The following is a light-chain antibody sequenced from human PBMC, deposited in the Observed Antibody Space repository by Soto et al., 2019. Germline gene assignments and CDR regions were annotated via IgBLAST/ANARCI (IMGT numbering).Light chain of an antibody. J-gene: IGKJ1*01. CDR1: QSVSSN. V-gene: IGKV3-15*01. CDR3: RQDYHRSRA. Sequence: EIVITQNPARLFGCPGERATLSCRASQSVSSNLAWYQQKPGHAPRLLIYGASTRATGIPDRFSGSGSGTGFTLRTSGLQSEEFAVYDFRQDYHRSRAFGQGTKVDIK. CDR2: GAS.